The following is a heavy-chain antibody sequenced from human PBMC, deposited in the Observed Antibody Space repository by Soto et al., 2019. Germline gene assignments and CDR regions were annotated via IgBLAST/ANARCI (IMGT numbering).Heavy chain of an antibody. CDR2: IFPSGTT. CDR3: ARSREFGS. CDR1: GGSLSGATYS. V-gene: IGHV4-30-2*01. Sequence: PSETLSLTCGVSGGSLSGATYSWTWIPQTPGKGLEWIGYIFPSGTTYYNPSLRSRVTISIDVSKNQFSLSLRSLTAADTAVYYSARSREFGSWSQGTPVTV. J-gene: IGHJ4*02.